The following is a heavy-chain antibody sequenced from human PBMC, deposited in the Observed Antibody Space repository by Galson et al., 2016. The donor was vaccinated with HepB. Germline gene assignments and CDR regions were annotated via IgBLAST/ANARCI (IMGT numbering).Heavy chain of an antibody. D-gene: IGHD3-16*01. V-gene: IGHV1-3*01. J-gene: IGHJ5*02. CDR2: INGGQGKT. Sequence: SVTVSCKASGYTFPSRVVHLARQAPGQSLEWMGWINGGQGKTDYLQKFHGRVTFTRDTSASTAYMALSSLTSEDTAVYYCASGVTEATFWFYPWGQGTLVTVSS. CDR3: ASGVTEATFWFYP. CDR1: GYTFPSRV.